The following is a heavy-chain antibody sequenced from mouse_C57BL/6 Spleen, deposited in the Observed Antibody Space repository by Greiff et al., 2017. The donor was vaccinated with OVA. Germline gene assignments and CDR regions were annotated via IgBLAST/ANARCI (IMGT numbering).Heavy chain of an antibody. D-gene: IGHD2-5*01. CDR2: IDPSDSYT. CDR3: ARGGSYSTFDY. J-gene: IGHJ2*01. Sequence: QVQLQQPGAELVMPGASVKLSCKASGYTFTSYWMHWVKQRPGQGLEWVGEIDPSDSYTNYNQKFKGKSTLTVDKSSSTAYMQLSSLTSEDSAVYYCARGGSYSTFDYWGKGTTLTVSS. V-gene: IGHV1-69*01. CDR1: GYTFTSYW.